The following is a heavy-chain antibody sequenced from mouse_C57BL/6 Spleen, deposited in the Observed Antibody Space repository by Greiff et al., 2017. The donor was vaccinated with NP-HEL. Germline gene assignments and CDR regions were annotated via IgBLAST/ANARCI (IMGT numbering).Heavy chain of an antibody. D-gene: IGHD2-2*01. CDR2: IDPSDSYT. J-gene: IGHJ3*01. CDR3: ARRGGYDEGFAY. CDR1: GYTFTSYW. Sequence: QVQLQQPGAELVRPGTSVTLSCKASGYTFTSYWMHWVKQRPGQGLEWIGVIDPSDSYTNYNQKFKGKATLTVDTSSSTAYMQLSSLTSEDSAVYYCARRGGYDEGFAYWGQGTLVTVSA. V-gene: IGHV1-59*01.